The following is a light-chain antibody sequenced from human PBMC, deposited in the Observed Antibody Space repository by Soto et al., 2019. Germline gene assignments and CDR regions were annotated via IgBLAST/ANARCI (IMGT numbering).Light chain of an antibody. V-gene: IGKV1-5*01. CDR3: QQYDIYSRT. Sequence: DIQMTQSPSTLSASVGDRVTITCRASQSISSWLAWYQQKPGKAPKLLIYDASTLQSGVPSRFSGSGSGTEFTLTISSLQPDDFATYYCQQYDIYSRTFGQGNKVEIK. J-gene: IGKJ1*01. CDR2: DAS. CDR1: QSISSW.